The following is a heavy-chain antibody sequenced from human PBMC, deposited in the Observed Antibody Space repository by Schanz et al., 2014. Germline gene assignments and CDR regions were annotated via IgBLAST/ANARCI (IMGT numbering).Heavy chain of an antibody. D-gene: IGHD6-13*01. Sequence: EVQFLESGGGLVQPGGSLRLSCTASGFTFSDYWMSWVRQAPGKGPEWVANIKHDGSVKDYVDSVEGRFTISRDNAKRSLVLQMNSLSVEDTAVYFCVSQTGSPNYWGQGTLVTVSS. CDR1: GFTFSDYW. CDR2: IKHDGSVK. J-gene: IGHJ4*02. CDR3: VSQTGSPNY. V-gene: IGHV3-7*02.